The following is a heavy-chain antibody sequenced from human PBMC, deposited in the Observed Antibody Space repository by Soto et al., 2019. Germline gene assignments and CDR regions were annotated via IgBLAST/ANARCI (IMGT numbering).Heavy chain of an antibody. D-gene: IGHD2-8*02. CDR1: GYTFTSYG. Sequence: QVQLVQSGAEVKEPGASVKVSCKASGYTFTSYGISWLRQAPGQGREWMGWISAYNCNTNYAQKLQGRVTMTTETPTSTAYVELRSLRSDDTAVYYCARDGGVQTRFDPWGQGTLVTVSS. V-gene: IGHV1-18*01. CDR3: ARDGGVQTRFDP. CDR2: ISAYNCNT. J-gene: IGHJ5*02.